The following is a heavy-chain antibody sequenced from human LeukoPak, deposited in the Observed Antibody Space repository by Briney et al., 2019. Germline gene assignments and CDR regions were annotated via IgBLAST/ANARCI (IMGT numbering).Heavy chain of an antibody. D-gene: IGHD1-26*01. CDR1: GFMFTGYI. CDR2: INAGSDYI. J-gene: IGHJ4*02. V-gene: IGHV3-21*05. CDR3: ARWGLGPSFDY. Sequence: GGSLRLSCAASGFMFTGYIMTWVRQAPGKGLEWISYINAGSDYIYCADSVEGRFTISRDNAKNSVSLQMNSLRAEDTAVYYCARWGLGPSFDYWGQGTLVTVSS.